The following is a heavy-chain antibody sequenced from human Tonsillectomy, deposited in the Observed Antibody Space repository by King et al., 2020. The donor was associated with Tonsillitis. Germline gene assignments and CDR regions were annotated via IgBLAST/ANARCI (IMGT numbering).Heavy chain of an antibody. CDR3: AKDGVYMYGSGAVATARFDP. Sequence: VQLVESGGGLVLPGGSLRLSCAASGFTLSSYAMTWVRQAPGKGLEWVSAISGSGSNTYYADSVKGRFTISRDNSKSTLFLQMNSLRAEDTAVYYCAKDGVYMYGSGAVATARFDPWGQGTLVTVSS. CDR1: GFTLSSYA. J-gene: IGHJ5*02. V-gene: IGHV3-23*04. CDR2: ISGSGSNT. D-gene: IGHD3-10*01.